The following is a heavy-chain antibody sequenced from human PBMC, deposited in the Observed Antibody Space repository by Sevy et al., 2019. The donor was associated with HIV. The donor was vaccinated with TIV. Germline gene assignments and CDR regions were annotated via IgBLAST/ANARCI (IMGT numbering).Heavy chain of an antibody. CDR3: ARDLPPSATTVAHFDY. V-gene: IGHV3-48*03. Sequence: GGSLRLSCTASGFTFSTYEMNWVRQAPGKGQEWVSYISNSGNTIYYSDSVKGRFTISRDNAKNSLYLQMNSLRAADTAVYYCARDLPPSATTVAHFDYWGRGTLVTVSS. J-gene: IGHJ4*02. CDR1: GFTFSTYE. D-gene: IGHD4-17*01. CDR2: ISNSGNTI.